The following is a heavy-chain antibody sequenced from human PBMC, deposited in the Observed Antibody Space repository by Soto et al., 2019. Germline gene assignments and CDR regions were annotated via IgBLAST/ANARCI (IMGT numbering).Heavy chain of an antibody. J-gene: IGHJ5*02. Sequence: EVQLLESGGGLVQPGGSLRLSCAASGFTFSSYAMSWVRRLPGKGLGWVSAISGSGGRTYNADSVKGRFTISRDNSKNTLYLQMNSLRAEDTAVYYCAKALTGYSYGVNWFDPWGQGTLVTVSS. CDR3: AKALTGYSYGVNWFDP. D-gene: IGHD5-18*01. CDR1: GFTFSSYA. CDR2: ISGSGGRT. V-gene: IGHV3-23*01.